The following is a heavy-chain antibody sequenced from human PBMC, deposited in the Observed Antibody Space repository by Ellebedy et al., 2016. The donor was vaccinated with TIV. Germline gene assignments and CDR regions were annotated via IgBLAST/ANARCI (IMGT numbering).Heavy chain of an antibody. D-gene: IGHD3-10*01. V-gene: IGHV4-4*07. CDR3: ARDTDYYGSGSYNY. CDR1: GGSISTYY. CDR2: IYISGTT. Sequence: MPGGSLRLSCTVSGGSISTYYWSWIRQPAGKGLQWIGRIYISGTTNYNPSLKRRVTMSVDTSKNQFSLKLTSVTAADTAVYYCARDTDYYGSGSYNYWGQGTLVTVSS. J-gene: IGHJ4*02.